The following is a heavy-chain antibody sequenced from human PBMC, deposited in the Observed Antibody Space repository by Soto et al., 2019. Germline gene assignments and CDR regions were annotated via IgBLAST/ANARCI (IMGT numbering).Heavy chain of an antibody. D-gene: IGHD2-2*01. CDR3: AILRYQGPPARQYYSGMDG. J-gene: IGHJ6*02. CDR1: GGTFSSYA. Sequence: QVQLVQSGAEVKKPGSSVKVSCKASGGTFSSYAISWVRQAPGQGLEWMGGIIPIFGTANYAQKFQGRVTITADESTSTAYMELSSLRSEDTAVYYCAILRYQGPPARQYYSGMDGWGQGTTVTVSS. CDR2: IIPIFGTA. V-gene: IGHV1-69*01.